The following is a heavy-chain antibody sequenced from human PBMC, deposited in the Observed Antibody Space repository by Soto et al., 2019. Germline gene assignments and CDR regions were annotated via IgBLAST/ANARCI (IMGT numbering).Heavy chain of an antibody. CDR2: IYTSWST. CDR3: ARESPLWFGEWAHNWCDR. V-gene: IGHV4-4*07. CDR1: GGSISSYY. J-gene: IGHJ5*02. D-gene: IGHD3-10*01. Sequence: ETLSLTCTVSGGSISSYYWSWIRQPAGKGLEWIGRIYTSWSTNYNPSLKSRVTMSVDTSKNQFSLKLSSVTAADTAVYYCARESPLWFGEWAHNWCDRWGKGNMVNVSP.